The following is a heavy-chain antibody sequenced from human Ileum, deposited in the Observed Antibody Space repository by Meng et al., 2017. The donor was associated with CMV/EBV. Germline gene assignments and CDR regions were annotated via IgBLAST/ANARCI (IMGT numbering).Heavy chain of an antibody. D-gene: IGHD1-1*01. V-gene: IGHV3-23*01. J-gene: IGHJ4*02. CDR2: MSGDAVGT. CDR1: GFTFSDYD. Sequence: GESLKISCEVSGFTFSDYDMSWARQAPGAGLEWVASMSGDAVGTSHADSVRGRFTISRDNSQNTLFLQLNSLRAEDTAVYYCATELKLAAWINWGQGTLVTVSS. CDR3: ATELKLAAWIN.